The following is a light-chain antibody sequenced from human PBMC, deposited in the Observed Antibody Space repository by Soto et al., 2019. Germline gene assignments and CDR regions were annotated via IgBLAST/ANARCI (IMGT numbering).Light chain of an antibody. Sequence: QSALTQPASVSGSPGQSITISCTGTSSDVGSYNLVSWYQQHPAKAPKLMIYEVSKRPSGVSNRFSGSKSGNTASLTISGLQAEDEADYYCCSYSAGTTVVFGGGTKLTVL. CDR1: SSDVGSYNL. J-gene: IGLJ2*01. CDR3: CSYSAGTTVV. V-gene: IGLV2-23*02. CDR2: EVS.